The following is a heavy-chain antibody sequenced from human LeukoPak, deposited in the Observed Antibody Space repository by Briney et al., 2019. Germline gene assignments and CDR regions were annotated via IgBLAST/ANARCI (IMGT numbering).Heavy chain of an antibody. D-gene: IGHD2-8*01. Sequence: GGSLRLSCAASGFTFSSYSMNWVRQAPGKGLEWVSSISSSSSYIYYADSVKGRFTISRDNAKNSLYLQMNSLRAEDTAVYYCARDRLLMVYAMIDYWGQGTLVTVFS. J-gene: IGHJ4*02. CDR1: GFTFSSYS. CDR3: ARDRLLMVYAMIDY. V-gene: IGHV3-21*01. CDR2: ISSSSSYI.